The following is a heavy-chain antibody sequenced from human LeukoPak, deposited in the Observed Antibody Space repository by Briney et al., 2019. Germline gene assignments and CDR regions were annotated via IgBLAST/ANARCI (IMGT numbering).Heavy chain of an antibody. V-gene: IGHV3-48*03. CDR1: GFTFSSYE. J-gene: IGHJ4*02. Sequence: GGSLRLSCAASGFTFSSYEMNWVRQAPGKGLEWVSYISSSGSTIYYADSVKGRFTISRDNAKNSLYLQMNSLRAEDTAVYYCARVFYDYGDYVPYFDYWGQGTLVTVSS. CDR2: ISSSGSTI. D-gene: IGHD4-17*01. CDR3: ARVFYDYGDYVPYFDY.